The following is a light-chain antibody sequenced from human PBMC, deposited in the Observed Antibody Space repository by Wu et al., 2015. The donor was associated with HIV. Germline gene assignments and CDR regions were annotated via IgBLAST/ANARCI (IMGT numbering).Light chain of an antibody. CDR3: QQYDTSPLT. V-gene: IGKV3-11*01. Sequence: EIVLTQSPDTLSLSPGERATLSCRTSQSVNAFLAWYQQRPGQPPRLLIYDTSNRAAGIPVRFSGSGSGTDFTLTISNLEPEDSAVYYCQQYDTSPLTFGGGTKVEIK. CDR1: QSVNAF. J-gene: IGKJ4*01. CDR2: DTS.